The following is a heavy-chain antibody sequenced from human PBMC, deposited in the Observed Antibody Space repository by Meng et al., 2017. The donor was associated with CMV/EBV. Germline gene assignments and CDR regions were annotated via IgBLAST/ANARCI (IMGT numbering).Heavy chain of an antibody. CDR1: GGSFSGYY. Sequence: QLPQLGAGLLKPSETLSLTCAVYGGSFSGYYWSWIRQPPGKGLEWIGEINHSGSTNYNPSLKSRVTISVDTSKNQFSLKLSSVTAADTAVYYCASSLTYPDYWGQGTLVTVSS. CDR3: ASSLTYPDY. V-gene: IGHV4-34*01. J-gene: IGHJ4*02. D-gene: IGHD2-15*01. CDR2: INHSGST.